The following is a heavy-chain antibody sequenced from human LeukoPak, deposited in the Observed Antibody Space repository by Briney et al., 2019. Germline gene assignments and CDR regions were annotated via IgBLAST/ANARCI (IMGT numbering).Heavy chain of an antibody. J-gene: IGHJ6*02. CDR2: ISYDGSNK. CDR1: GFTFSSSW. Sequence: PGGSLRLSCAASGFTFSSSWMHWVRQAPGKGLEWVAVISYDGSNKYYADSVKGRFTISRDNSKNTLYLQMNSLRAEDTAVYYCARDRPYCSSTSCYFYYYGMDVWGQGTTVTVSS. D-gene: IGHD2-2*01. V-gene: IGHV3-30-3*01. CDR3: ARDRPYCSSTSCYFYYYGMDV.